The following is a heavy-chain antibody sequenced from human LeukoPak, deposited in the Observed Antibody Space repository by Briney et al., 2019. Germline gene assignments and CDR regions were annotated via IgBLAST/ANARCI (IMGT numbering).Heavy chain of an antibody. CDR2: INHSGST. CDR3: ARGYRTYCGGDCYYY. V-gene: IGHV4-34*01. J-gene: IGHJ4*02. Sequence: SETLSLTCAVYGGSFSGYYWSWIRQPPGKGLEWIGEINHSGSTNYNPSLKSRVTMSVDTSKNQFSLKLSSVTAADTAVYYCARGYRTYCGGDCYYYWGQGTLVTVSS. CDR1: GGSFSGYY. D-gene: IGHD2-21*02.